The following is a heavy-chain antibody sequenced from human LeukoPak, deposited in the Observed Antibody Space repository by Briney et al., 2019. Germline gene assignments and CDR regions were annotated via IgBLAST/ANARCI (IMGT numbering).Heavy chain of an antibody. CDR2: ISSSSSYI. J-gene: IGHJ3*01. CDR3: ARRSMVRGVQFDAFDL. Sequence: GGPLRLSCAASGFTFSSYSMNWVRQAPGKGLEWVSSISSSSSYIYYADSVKGRFTISRDNAKNSLYLQMNSLRAEDTAVYYCARRSMVRGVQFDAFDLWGGGTSVSVSS. CDR1: GFTFSSYS. D-gene: IGHD3-10*01. V-gene: IGHV3-21*01.